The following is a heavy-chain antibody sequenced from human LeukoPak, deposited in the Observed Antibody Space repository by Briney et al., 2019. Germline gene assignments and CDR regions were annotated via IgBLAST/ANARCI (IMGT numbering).Heavy chain of an antibody. CDR3: ARDYSDDYYYYYMDV. J-gene: IGHJ6*03. V-gene: IGHV1-18*01. Sequence: ASVKVSCKASGYTFTSYGISWVRQAPGQGLEWMGWISAYNGNTNYAQKLQGRVTMTTDTSTSTAYMELRSLRSDDTAVYYCARDYSDDYYYYYMDVWGKGTTVTVPS. D-gene: IGHD4-11*01. CDR2: ISAYNGNT. CDR1: GYTFTSYG.